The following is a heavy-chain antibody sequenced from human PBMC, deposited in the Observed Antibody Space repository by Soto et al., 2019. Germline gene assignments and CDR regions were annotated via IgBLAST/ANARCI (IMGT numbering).Heavy chain of an antibody. CDR1: GGSISSSNW. Sequence: QVQLQESGPGLVKPSGTLSLTCAVSGGSISSSNWWSWVRQPPGKGLEWIGEIYHSGSTNYNPSLTSRVTISVDKSNNQFSRKLSSVTATDTAVYYCARQPMIAVAGTCYYYYGMDVWGQGTTVTVSS. CDR3: ARQPMIAVAGTCYYYYGMDV. V-gene: IGHV4-4*02. D-gene: IGHD6-19*01. J-gene: IGHJ6*02. CDR2: IYHSGST.